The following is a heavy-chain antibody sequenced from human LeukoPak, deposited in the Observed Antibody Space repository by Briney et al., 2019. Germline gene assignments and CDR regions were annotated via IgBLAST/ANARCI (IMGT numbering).Heavy chain of an antibody. D-gene: IGHD3-9*01. CDR1: GFTFGDYA. V-gene: IGHV3-49*03. CDR3: TRDTLLRYFDWFVPFDY. Sequence: GGSLRLSCTASGFTFGDYAMSWFRQAPGKGLEWVGFIRSKAYGGTTEYAASVKCRFTISKYDSKSTAYLKMKSLKTEDTAVYYCTRDTLLRYFDWFVPFDYWGQGTLVTVSS. CDR2: IRSKAYGGTT. J-gene: IGHJ4*02.